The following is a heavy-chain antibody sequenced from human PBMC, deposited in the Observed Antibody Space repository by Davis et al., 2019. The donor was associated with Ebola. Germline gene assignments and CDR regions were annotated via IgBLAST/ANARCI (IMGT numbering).Heavy chain of an antibody. CDR1: GYTFTGYY. V-gene: IGHV1-2*04. CDR2: INPNSGGT. J-gene: IGHJ6*02. D-gene: IGHD1-26*01. CDR3: ARGGATAYYYYGMDV. Sequence: AASVKVSCKASGYTFTGYYMHWVRQAPGQGLEWMGWINPNSGGTNYAQKFQGWVTMTRDTSISTAYMELSRLRSDDTAVYYCARGGATAYYYYGMDVWGQGTTVTVSS.